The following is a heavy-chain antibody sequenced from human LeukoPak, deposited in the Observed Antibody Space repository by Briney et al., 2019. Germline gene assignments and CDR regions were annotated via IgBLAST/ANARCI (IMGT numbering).Heavy chain of an antibody. D-gene: IGHD3-10*01. CDR2: ISSDENTK. V-gene: IGHV3-30-3*01. Sequence: GGSLRLSCAASGFTFSCCAIHWVRQAPGRGLEWVAVISSDENTKFYADSVKGRFTISRDNAKNSLYLQMNSLRAEDTAVYYCARDSSYYAFDYWGQGTLVTVSS. CDR3: ARDSSYYAFDY. J-gene: IGHJ4*02. CDR1: GFTFSCCA.